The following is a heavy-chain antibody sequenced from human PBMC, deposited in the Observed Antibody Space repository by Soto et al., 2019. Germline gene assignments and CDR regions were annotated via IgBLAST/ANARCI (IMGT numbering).Heavy chain of an antibody. CDR3: ARTIGYCISTSCYADSYYYYYGMDV. Sequence: SETLSLTCTVSGGSISSSSYYWGWIRQPPGKGLEWIGSIYYSGSTYYNPSLKSRVTISVDTSKNQFSLKLSSVTAADTAVYYCARTIGYCISTSCYADSYYYYYGMDVWGQGTTVTVSS. CDR2: IYYSGST. D-gene: IGHD2-2*01. CDR1: GGSISSSSYY. J-gene: IGHJ6*02. V-gene: IGHV4-39*01.